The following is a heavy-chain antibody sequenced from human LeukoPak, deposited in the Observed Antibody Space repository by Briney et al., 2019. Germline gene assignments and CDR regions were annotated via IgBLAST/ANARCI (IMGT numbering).Heavy chain of an antibody. CDR1: GGSISSYY. Sequence: SQSLSLTCTVSGGSISSYYWSWIRQPAGKGLEWIGRIYTSGSTNYNPSLKSRVTMSVDTSKNQFSLKLSSVTAADTAVYYCARDEYFDWFPYFDYWGQGTLVTVSS. CDR3: ARDEYFDWFPYFDY. CDR2: IYTSGST. D-gene: IGHD3-9*01. V-gene: IGHV4-4*07. J-gene: IGHJ4*02.